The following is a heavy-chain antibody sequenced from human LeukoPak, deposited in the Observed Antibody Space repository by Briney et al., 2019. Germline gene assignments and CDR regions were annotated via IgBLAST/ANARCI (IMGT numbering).Heavy chain of an antibody. CDR3: AREEYSGSYYFDY. D-gene: IGHD1-26*01. J-gene: IGHJ4*02. CDR1: GFTFSSYS. Sequence: PGGSLRLSCAASGFTFSSYSMNWVRQAPGKGLEWVSSISSSSSYIYYADSVKGRFTISRDNAKNSLYLQMNSLRAEDTAVYYCAREEYSGSYYFDYWGRGTLVTVSS. CDR2: ISSSSSYI. V-gene: IGHV3-21*01.